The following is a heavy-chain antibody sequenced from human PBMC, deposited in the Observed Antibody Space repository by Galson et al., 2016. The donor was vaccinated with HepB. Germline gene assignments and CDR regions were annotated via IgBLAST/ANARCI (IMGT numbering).Heavy chain of an antibody. Sequence: SLRLSCAASGFTFSNHYMSWVRQTPGRGLEWISYISGDSSYTQYAGAVKGRFTISRDNSKNTLYLQMNSLRVEDTAVYYCARERQGGQQLLIFDYWGQGTLVTGSS. CDR2: ISGDSSYT. CDR3: ARERQGGQQLLIFDY. V-gene: IGHV3-11*05. J-gene: IGHJ4*02. D-gene: IGHD6-13*01. CDR1: GFTFSNHY.